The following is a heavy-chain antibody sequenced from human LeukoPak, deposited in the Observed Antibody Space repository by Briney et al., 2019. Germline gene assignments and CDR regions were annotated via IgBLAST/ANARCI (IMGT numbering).Heavy chain of an antibody. J-gene: IGHJ6*03. Sequence: SETLSLTCTVSGGSISSYYWSWIRQPPGKGLEWIGYIYYSGSTYYNPSLKSRVTISVDTSKNQFSLKLSSVTAADTAVYYCASTYYYYYYMDVWGKGTTVTISS. CDR2: IYYSGST. CDR1: GGSISSYY. CDR3: ASTYYYYYYMDV. V-gene: IGHV4-59*04.